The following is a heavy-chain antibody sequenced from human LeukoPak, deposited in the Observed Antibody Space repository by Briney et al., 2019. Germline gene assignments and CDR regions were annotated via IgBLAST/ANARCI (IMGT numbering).Heavy chain of an antibody. CDR2: INHSGST. J-gene: IGHJ6*02. CDR1: GGSFSGYY. Sequence: PSETLSLTCAVYGGSFSGYYWSWIRQPPGKGLEWIGEINHSGSTNYNPSLKSRVTISVDTSKNQFSLKLSSVTAADTAVYYCASPRPWSGYYRAPEPYYYGMDVWGQGTTVTVSS. D-gene: IGHD3-3*01. CDR3: ASPRPWSGYYRAPEPYYYGMDV. V-gene: IGHV4-34*01.